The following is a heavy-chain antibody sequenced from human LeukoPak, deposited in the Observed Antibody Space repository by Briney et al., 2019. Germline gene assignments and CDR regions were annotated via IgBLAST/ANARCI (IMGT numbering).Heavy chain of an antibody. D-gene: IGHD3-10*01. V-gene: IGHV3-23*01. Sequence: PGGSLTLSCAASGFAVTDNYISWVRQPPGKGLEWVSGISVSGGSTYHADSVRGRFTISRDNSKNTLSLQMNSLRGEDTAVYYCANGCHSGSYFALWGQGTLVTVSS. J-gene: IGHJ4*02. CDR3: ANGCHSGSYFAL. CDR2: ISVSGGST. CDR1: GFAVTDNY.